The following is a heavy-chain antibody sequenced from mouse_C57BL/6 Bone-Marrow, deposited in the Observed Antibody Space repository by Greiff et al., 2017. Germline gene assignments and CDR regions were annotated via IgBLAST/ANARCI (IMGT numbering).Heavy chain of an antibody. J-gene: IGHJ1*03. CDR1: GYTFTSYW. D-gene: IGHD1-1*01. CDR3: ARDHYDGSGYWYFDV. V-gene: IGHV1-69*01. CDR2: IDPSDSYT. Sequence: QVQLQQPGAELVMPGASVKLSCKASGYTFTSYWMHWVKQRPGQGLEWIGEIDPSDSYTNYNQKFKGKSTLTVDKSSSTAYMQLSSLTSEDSAVYYCARDHYDGSGYWYFDVWGTGTTVTVSS.